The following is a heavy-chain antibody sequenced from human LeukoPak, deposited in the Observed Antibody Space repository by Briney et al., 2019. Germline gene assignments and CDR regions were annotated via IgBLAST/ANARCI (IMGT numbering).Heavy chain of an antibody. V-gene: IGHV3-7*03. CDR2: IKQDGDER. J-gene: IGHJ4*01. CDR1: GFTFSSYW. Sequence: GGSLRLSCAASGFTFSSYWMNWVRQAPGKGLEWVANIKQDGDERYYVDSAKGRFTISRDNAKNSLYLQMNSLGAEDTAVYYCARGPWTAMDYFDYWGHGTLVTVSS. D-gene: IGHD2-8*01. CDR3: ARGPWTAMDYFDY.